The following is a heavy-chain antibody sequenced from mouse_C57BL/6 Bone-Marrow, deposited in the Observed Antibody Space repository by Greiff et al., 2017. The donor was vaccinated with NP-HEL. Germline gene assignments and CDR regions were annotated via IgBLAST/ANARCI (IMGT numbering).Heavy chain of an antibody. CDR3: ARGFLIYAMDY. CDR1: GYTFTSYW. CDR2: IYPGSGST. J-gene: IGHJ4*01. Sequence: QVQLKQSGAELVKPGASVKMSCKASGYTFTSYWITWVKQRPGQGLEWIGDIYPGSGSTNYNEKFKSKATLTVDTSSSTAYMQLSSLTSEDSAVYYCARGFLIYAMDYWGQGTSVTVSS. V-gene: IGHV1-55*01.